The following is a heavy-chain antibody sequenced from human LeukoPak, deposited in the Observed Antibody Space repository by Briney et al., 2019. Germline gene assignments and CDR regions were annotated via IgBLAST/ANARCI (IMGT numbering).Heavy chain of an antibody. CDR2: ISPKSGGT. Sequence: ASVKVSCKASGYTFTDYYLHWMRQAPGQGPEWLAWISPKSGGTNFAQKFQGRVTLTSDTSIGTAFMELTRLRSDDTAVYYCARGRDSGSRTYYSDLWGQGTLVTVS. D-gene: IGHD1-26*01. CDR3: ARGRDSGSRTYYSDL. J-gene: IGHJ4*02. CDR1: GYTFTDYY. V-gene: IGHV1-2*02.